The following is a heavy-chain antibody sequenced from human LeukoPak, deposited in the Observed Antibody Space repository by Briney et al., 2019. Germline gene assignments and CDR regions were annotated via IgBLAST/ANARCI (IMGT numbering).Heavy chain of an antibody. V-gene: IGHV3-21*01. J-gene: IGHJ4*02. CDR1: GFSFSSSN. Sequence: GGYLRLSCATSGFSFSSSNMNWVRQAPGKGLEWVSSIGTTSSYIYYADSVKGRFTISSDNAKSSLYLQMNNLRAEDTAVYYCVRGFPYDYSVTLGYWGQGTLVTVSS. CDR2: IGTTSSYI. D-gene: IGHD4-11*01. CDR3: VRGFPYDYSVTLGY.